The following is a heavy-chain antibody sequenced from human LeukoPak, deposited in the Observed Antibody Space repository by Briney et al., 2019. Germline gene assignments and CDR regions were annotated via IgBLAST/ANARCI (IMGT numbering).Heavy chain of an antibody. CDR3: ARTMGIKHYDAFDI. CDR1: GYTFTSYG. J-gene: IGHJ3*02. CDR2: ISAYNGNT. D-gene: IGHD7-27*01. V-gene: IGHV1-18*01. Sequence: ASVKVSCMASGYTFTSYGISWVRQAPGQGLEWMGWISAYNGNTNYAQKLQGRVTMTTDTSTSTAYMELRSLRSDDTAVYYCARTMGIKHYDAFDIWGQGTMVTVSS.